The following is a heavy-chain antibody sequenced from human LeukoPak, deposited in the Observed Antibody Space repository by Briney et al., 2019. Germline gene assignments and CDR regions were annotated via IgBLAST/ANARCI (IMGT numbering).Heavy chain of an antibody. CDR1: GFTFSSYG. V-gene: IGHV3-30*18. J-gene: IGHJ6*02. D-gene: IGHD3-3*01. CDR2: ISYHGSNK. Sequence: GGSLRLSCAASGFTFSSYGMHWVRQAPGKGLEWVAVISYHGSNKYCADSVKGRFTISRDNSKNELYLQMNSLRAEETAVYYCAKNGASGLWSGYWSRLVNDYYYGMYVWGQGTTVTVSS. CDR3: AKNGASGLWSGYWSRLVNDYYYGMYV.